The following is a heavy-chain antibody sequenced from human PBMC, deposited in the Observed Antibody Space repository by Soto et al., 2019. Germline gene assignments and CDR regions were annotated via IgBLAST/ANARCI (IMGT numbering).Heavy chain of an antibody. CDR2: ISYDGSNK. CDR3: AKELYDYGDYADY. Sequence: QVQLVESGGGVVQPGRSLRLSCAASGFTFSSYGMHWVRQAPGKGLEWVAVISYDGSNKYYADSVKGRFTISRDNSKNALYLQMNSLRAEDTAVYYCAKELYDYGDYADYWGQGTLVTVSS. V-gene: IGHV3-30*18. D-gene: IGHD4-17*01. J-gene: IGHJ4*02. CDR1: GFTFSSYG.